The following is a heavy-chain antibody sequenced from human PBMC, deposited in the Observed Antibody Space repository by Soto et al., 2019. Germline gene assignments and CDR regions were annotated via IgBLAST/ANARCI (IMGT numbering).Heavy chain of an antibody. Sequence: PGGSLRLSCAASGFTLSGSVIYWVRQPSGKGLEWVRRISSTSNGYATAYAAPVRGRLTISRDVSNNTAYLQMNSLKTEDTAVYYCSTPGYSNYDSDYWGQGTLATVSS. CDR3: STPGYSNYDSDY. CDR1: GFTLSGSV. J-gene: IGHJ4*02. CDR2: ISSTSNGYAT. D-gene: IGHD5-12*01. V-gene: IGHV3-73*01.